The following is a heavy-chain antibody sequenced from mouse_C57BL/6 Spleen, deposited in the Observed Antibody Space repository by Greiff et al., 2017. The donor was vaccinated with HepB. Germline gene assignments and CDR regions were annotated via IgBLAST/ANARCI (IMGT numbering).Heavy chain of an antibody. CDR3: AREVYYGSSPFDY. V-gene: IGHV1-81*01. CDR1: GYTFTSYG. D-gene: IGHD1-1*01. J-gene: IGHJ2*01. Sequence: VQLVESGAELARPGASVKLSCKASGYTFTSYGISWVKQSTGQGLEWIGEIYPRSGNTYYNEKFKGKATLTADKSSSTAYMELRSLTSEDSAVYFCAREVYYGSSPFDYWGQGTTLTGSS. CDR2: IYPRSGNT.